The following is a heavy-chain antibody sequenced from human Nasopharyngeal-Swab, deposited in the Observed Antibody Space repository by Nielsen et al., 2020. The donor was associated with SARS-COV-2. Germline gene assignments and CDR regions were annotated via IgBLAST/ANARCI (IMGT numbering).Heavy chain of an antibody. CDR2: ISSDGSDK. Sequence: GESLKISCAASRFSFSSWPMHWVRQAPGKGPEWVTVISSDGSDKQYADSVKGRFTISRDNSKNTLYLQMKSLRAEDTGVYYCASLRADTPDFAYWGQGTLVTVSS. J-gene: IGHJ4*02. CDR1: RFSFSSWP. V-gene: IGHV3-30*03. D-gene: IGHD2-15*01. CDR3: ASLRADTPDFAY.